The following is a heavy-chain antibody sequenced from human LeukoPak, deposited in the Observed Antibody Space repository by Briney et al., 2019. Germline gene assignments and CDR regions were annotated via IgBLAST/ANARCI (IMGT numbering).Heavy chain of an antibody. Sequence: GGSLRLSCAASGFTFSSYAMHWVRQAPGKGLEWVAVISYDGSNKYYADSVKGRFTTSRDNSKNTLYLQMNSLRAEDTAVYYCAREDLIAVAVFDYWGQGTLVTVSS. CDR2: ISYDGSNK. CDR3: AREDLIAVAVFDY. J-gene: IGHJ4*02. CDR1: GFTFSSYA. D-gene: IGHD6-19*01. V-gene: IGHV3-30*04.